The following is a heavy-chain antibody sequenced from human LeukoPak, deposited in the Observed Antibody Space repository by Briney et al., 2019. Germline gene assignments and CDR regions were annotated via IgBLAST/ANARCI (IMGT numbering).Heavy chain of an antibody. CDR2: MNPDGSTI. Sequence: PGGSLRLSCTASGFSFSGSWMSWVRQLPGKGLDWLADMNPDGSTIVYVDSVKGRFTISRNNAKNSVYLQMDGLRAEDTAVYYCARDPLNGALDILGQGTLVTVSS. V-gene: IGHV3-7*01. J-gene: IGHJ3*02. CDR1: GFSFSGSW. CDR3: ARDPLNGALDI.